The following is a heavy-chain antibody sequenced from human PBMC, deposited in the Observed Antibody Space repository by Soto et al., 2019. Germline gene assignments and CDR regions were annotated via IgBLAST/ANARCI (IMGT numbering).Heavy chain of an antibody. D-gene: IGHD4-17*01. J-gene: IGHJ3*02. Sequence: EVQLVVSGGGLVQPGGSLRLSCAASGFTFSSYWMSWVRQAPGKGLEWVANIKQDGSEKKYVDSVKGRFTISRDNAKNSLYLQLNSLRAEDTAVYYCARVLRNDAFDIWGQGTMVIVSS. CDR3: ARVLRNDAFDI. V-gene: IGHV3-7*01. CDR1: GFTFSSYW. CDR2: IKQDGSEK.